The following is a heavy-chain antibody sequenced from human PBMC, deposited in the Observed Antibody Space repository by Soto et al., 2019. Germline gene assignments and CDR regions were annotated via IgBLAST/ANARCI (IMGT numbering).Heavy chain of an antibody. CDR3: AKGTVLEEPYNWFDP. D-gene: IGHD4-17*01. Sequence: GGSLRLSCAASGFTFSSYGMHWVRQAPGKGLEWVAVISYDGSNKYYADSVKGRFTISRDNSKNTLYLQMNSLRAEDTAVYYCAKGTVLEEPYNWFDPWGQGTLVTVSS. V-gene: IGHV3-30*18. CDR2: ISYDGSNK. J-gene: IGHJ5*02. CDR1: GFTFSSYG.